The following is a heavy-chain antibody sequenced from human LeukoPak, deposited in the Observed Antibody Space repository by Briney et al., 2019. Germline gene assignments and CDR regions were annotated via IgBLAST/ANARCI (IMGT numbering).Heavy chain of an antibody. V-gene: IGHV3-11*01. Sequence: GGSLRLSCAASGLTFSDYFMSWVRQAPGKGLEWVSYISSSGYTIFYADSVKGRFTISRDNAKKSMYLQMNSLRADDTAVYYCARVSYCGGDCYSVYFDYWGQGTLVTVSS. D-gene: IGHD2-21*02. J-gene: IGHJ4*02. CDR3: ARVSYCGGDCYSVYFDY. CDR1: GLTFSDYF. CDR2: ISSSGYTI.